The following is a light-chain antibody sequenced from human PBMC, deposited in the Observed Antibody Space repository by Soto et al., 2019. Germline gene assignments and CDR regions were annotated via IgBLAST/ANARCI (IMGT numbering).Light chain of an antibody. CDR2: EGS. V-gene: IGLV2-23*01. CDR3: SSYAISSIFV. J-gene: IGLJ1*01. Sequence: QSVLTQPASVSGSPGQSITLSCTGTSSDIGSYSFVSWYQQHPGKAPRLIIYEGSKRPSGVSNRFSASRSGNTASLTISGLRLEDEADYYCSSYAISSIFVFGTGTKLPVL. CDR1: SSDIGSYSF.